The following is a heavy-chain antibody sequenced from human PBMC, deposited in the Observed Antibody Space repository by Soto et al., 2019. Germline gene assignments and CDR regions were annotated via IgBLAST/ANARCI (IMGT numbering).Heavy chain of an antibody. D-gene: IGHD1-26*01. V-gene: IGHV3-23*01. CDR3: TTHEEGAPWAGGFDS. CDR2: IRPGGDST. Sequence: GGSLRFSCAASGFRFRTRAMSWVRQAPGKGLEWVASIRPGGDSTYYADSVKGRFAVSRDNSNVTLYLQMDSLRVEDTAIYYCTTHEEGAPWAGGFDSWGQGTLVTVS. J-gene: IGHJ5*01. CDR1: GFRFRTRA.